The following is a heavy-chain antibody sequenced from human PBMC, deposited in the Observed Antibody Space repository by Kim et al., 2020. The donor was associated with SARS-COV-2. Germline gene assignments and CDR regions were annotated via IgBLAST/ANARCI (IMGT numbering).Heavy chain of an antibody. CDR2: IWYDGSNN. CDR3: AKETLGYCSGDSCYTWFDP. J-gene: IGHJ5*02. V-gene: IGHV3-33*06. D-gene: IGHD2-15*01. Sequence: GGSLRLSCAASGFTFSSYGMHWVRQAPGKGLEWVAVIWYDGSNNYYADSVKGRFTISRDNSKKTLYLQMNSLRAEDTAVYYCAKETLGYCSGDSCYTWFDPWGQGALVTVSS. CDR1: GFTFSSYG.